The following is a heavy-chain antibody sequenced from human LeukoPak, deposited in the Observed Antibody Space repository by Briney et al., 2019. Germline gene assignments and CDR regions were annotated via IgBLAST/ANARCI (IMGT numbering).Heavy chain of an antibody. CDR3: ARHTSYGGNSAFGD. CDR2: IYYSGST. D-gene: IGHD4-23*01. J-gene: IGHJ4*02. V-gene: IGHV4-59*08. CDR1: GGSISSYY. Sequence: SETLSLTCTVSGGSISSYYWSWIRQPPGKGLEWIGYIYYSGSTNYNPSLKSRVTMSVDTSKNQFSLKLSSVTAADTAVYYCARHTSYGGNSAFGDWGQGTLVTVSS.